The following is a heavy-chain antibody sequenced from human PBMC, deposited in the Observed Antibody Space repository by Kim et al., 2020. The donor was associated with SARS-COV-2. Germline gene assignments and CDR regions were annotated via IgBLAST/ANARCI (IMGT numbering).Heavy chain of an antibody. V-gene: IGHV1-2*06. D-gene: IGHD6-13*01. J-gene: IGHJ6*02. CDR1: GYTFTGYY. Sequence: ASVKVSCKASGYTFTGYYMHWVRQAPGQGLEWMGRINPNSGGTNYAQKFQGRVTMTRDTSISTAYMELSRLRSDDTAVYYCASDGTAAAGSYYYYGMDVWGQGTTVTVSS. CDR3: ASDGTAAAGSYYYYGMDV. CDR2: INPNSGGT.